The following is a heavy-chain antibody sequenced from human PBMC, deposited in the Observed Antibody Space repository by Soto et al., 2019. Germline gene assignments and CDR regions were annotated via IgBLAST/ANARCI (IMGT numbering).Heavy chain of an antibody. CDR1: GFTIGDFW. V-gene: IGHV3-7*01. J-gene: IGHJ4*02. Sequence: PGGSLRLSCAASGFTIGDFWMSWARQAPGKGLEWVASIKKDGSEKCYVGSVKGRFTISRDSAKNSLYLQMDNLRGEDTAVYYCARTVVVVVPDNFDHWGQGTLVTVSS. CDR3: ARTVVVVVPDNFDH. D-gene: IGHD3-22*01. CDR2: IKKDGSEK.